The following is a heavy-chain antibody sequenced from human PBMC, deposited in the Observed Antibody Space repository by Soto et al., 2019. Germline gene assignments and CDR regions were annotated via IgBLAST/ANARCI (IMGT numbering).Heavy chain of an antibody. CDR1: GFTFSSYW. D-gene: IGHD2-2*02. Sequence: EVQLVESGGGLVQPGGSLRLSCAASGFTFSSYWMHWVRQAPGKGLVWVSRINSDGSSTSYADSVKGRFTISRDNAKNTLCPQRNRLRAEDTAVYYCARDRAIAYSGFDPWGQGTLVTVSS. CDR3: ARDRAIAYSGFDP. V-gene: IGHV3-74*01. CDR2: INSDGSST. J-gene: IGHJ5*02.